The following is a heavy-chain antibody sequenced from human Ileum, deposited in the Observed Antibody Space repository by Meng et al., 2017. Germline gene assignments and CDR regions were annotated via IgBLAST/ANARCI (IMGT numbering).Heavy chain of an antibody. J-gene: IGHJ4*02. D-gene: IGHD3-16*01. V-gene: IGHV6-1*01. CDR2: TYYRFEWNT. CDR1: GDSVSSDSAA. CDR3: ASGWALDY. Sequence: SQTLSLTCAISGDSVSSDSAAWNWIRQSPSRGLEWLGRTYYRFEWNTDYAASVYGRISINSDTSKNQFSLQLSSLTPEDTAVYYCASGWALDYWGQGTLVTVSS.